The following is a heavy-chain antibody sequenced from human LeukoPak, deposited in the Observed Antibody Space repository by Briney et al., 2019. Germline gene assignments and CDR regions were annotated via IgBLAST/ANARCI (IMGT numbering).Heavy chain of an antibody. V-gene: IGHV3-30-3*01. J-gene: IGHJ6*03. CDR1: GFTFSSYA. CDR3: ARVRGGDYYYMDV. D-gene: IGHD3-10*01. CDR2: ISYDGSNK. Sequence: GGSLRLSCAASGFTFSSYAMHWVRQAPGKGLEWVAVISYDGSNKYYADSVKGRFTISRDNSKNTLYLQMNSLRAEDTAVYYCARVRGGDYYYMDVWGKGTTVTVSS.